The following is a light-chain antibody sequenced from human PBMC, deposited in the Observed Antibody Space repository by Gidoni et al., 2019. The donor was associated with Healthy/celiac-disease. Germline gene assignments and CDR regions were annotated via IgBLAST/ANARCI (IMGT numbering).Light chain of an antibody. CDR1: QSVSSY. CDR3: QQRSNWPFT. V-gene: IGKV3-11*01. J-gene: IGKJ3*01. CDR2: DAS. Sequence: ESALTPSPATLSLSPGERATLSCRASQSVSSYLAWYQQKPGQAPRLLIYDASNRATGIPARFSGSGSGTDFTLTISSLEPEDFAVYYCQQRSNWPFTFGPXTKVDIK.